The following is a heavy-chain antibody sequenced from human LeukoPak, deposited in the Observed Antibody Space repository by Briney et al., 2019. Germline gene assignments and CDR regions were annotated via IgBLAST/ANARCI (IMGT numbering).Heavy chain of an antibody. CDR3: AKGLRSSIWYFDL. Sequence: PGGSLRLSCAASGFTVSNNYMSWVRRAPGKGLEWVSVIYSGGSTYYADSVKGRFTISRDNSKNTLYLQMSSLRAEDTAVYYCAKGLRSSIWYFDLWGRGTLVTLSS. J-gene: IGHJ2*01. V-gene: IGHV3-53*01. CDR1: GFTVSNNY. D-gene: IGHD6-19*01. CDR2: IYSGGST.